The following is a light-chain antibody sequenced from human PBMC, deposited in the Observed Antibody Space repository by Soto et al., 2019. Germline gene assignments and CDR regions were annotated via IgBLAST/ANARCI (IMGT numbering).Light chain of an antibody. CDR2: EVS. CDR1: SSDIGSNNY. Sequence: QSALTQPACVSGSPGQSSTISFTGTSSDIGSNNYVSWFQQRPGKAPTLIIYEVSNRPSGVSNHFSGSKSGNTASLTISGLLPEDEAEYYCSSYTTTTRLFGGGTKLTVL. CDR3: SSYTTTTRL. V-gene: IGLV2-14*01. J-gene: IGLJ2*01.